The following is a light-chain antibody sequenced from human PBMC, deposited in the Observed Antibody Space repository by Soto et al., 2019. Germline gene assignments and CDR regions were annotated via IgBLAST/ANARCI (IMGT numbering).Light chain of an antibody. CDR1: QTISSW. V-gene: IGKV1-5*03. CDR2: KAS. CDR3: QHYNRYSGA. Sequence: DIQMTQSPPTLSGSVGDRVTITCRASQTISSWLAWYQQKPGKAPKLLNYKASTLKSGVPSRFSGSGSETEFTLTMSSLEHDYFATYYFQHYNRYSGAFGQGTQVEL. J-gene: IGKJ1*01.